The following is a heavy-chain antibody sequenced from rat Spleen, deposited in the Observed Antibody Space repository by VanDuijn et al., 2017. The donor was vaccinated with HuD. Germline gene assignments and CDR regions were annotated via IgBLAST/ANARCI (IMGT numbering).Heavy chain of an antibody. CDR2: ISYDGSST. V-gene: IGHV5-29*01. J-gene: IGHJ3*01. CDR1: GFTFSNYG. D-gene: IGHD1-4*01. CDR3: ARLGYGYTYGDWFAY. Sequence: EVQLVESGGGLVQPGRSLKLSCAASGFTFSNYGMAWVRQAPTKGLEWVATISYDGSSTYYRDSVKGRFTISRDNAKSTLYLQMDSLRSEDTATYYCARLGYGYTYGDWFAYWGQGTLVTVSS.